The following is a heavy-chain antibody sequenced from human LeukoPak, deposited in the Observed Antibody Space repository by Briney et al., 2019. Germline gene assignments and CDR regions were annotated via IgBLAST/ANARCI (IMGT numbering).Heavy chain of an antibody. CDR2: TNPSGGST. CDR3: ARDPPLAVAGPEDAFDI. CDR1: GYTFTSYY. V-gene: IGHV1-46*01. D-gene: IGHD6-19*01. Sequence: ASVKVSCKASGYTFTSYYMHWVRQAPGQGLEWMGITNPSGGSTSYAQKFQGRVTMTRDMSTSTVYMELSSLRSEDTAVYYCARDPPLAVAGPEDAFDIWGQGTMVTVSS. J-gene: IGHJ3*02.